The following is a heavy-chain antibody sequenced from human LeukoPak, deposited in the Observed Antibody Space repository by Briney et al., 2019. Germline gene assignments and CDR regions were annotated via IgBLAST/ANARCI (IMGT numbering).Heavy chain of an antibody. D-gene: IGHD1-26*01. CDR1: GGSFSGYY. CDR3: ARDSGSYYWWFDP. CDR2: INHSGST. Sequence: SETLSLTCAVYGGSFSGYYWSWIRQPPGKGLEWIGEINHSGSTNYNPSLKSRVTMSVDTSKNQFSLKLSSVTAADTAVYYCARDSGSYYWWFDPWGQGTLVTVSS. J-gene: IGHJ5*02. V-gene: IGHV4-34*01.